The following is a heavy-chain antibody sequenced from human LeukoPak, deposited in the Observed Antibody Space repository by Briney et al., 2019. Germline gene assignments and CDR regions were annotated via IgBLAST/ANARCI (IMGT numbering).Heavy chain of an antibody. CDR2: INHSGST. CDR1: GGSFSGYY. Sequence: SETLSLTCAVYGGSFSGYYWSWIRQPPGRGLEWIGEINHSGSTNYNPSLKSRVTISVDTSKNQFSLKLSSVTAADTAVYYCARGGLYYYDSSGYDDYWGQGTLVTVSS. D-gene: IGHD3-22*01. CDR3: ARGGLYYYDSSGYDDY. V-gene: IGHV4-34*01. J-gene: IGHJ4*02.